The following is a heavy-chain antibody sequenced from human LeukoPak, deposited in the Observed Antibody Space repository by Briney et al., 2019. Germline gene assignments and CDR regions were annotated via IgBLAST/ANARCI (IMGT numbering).Heavy chain of an antibody. CDR2: ISWNSGSI. J-gene: IGHJ3*02. CDR3: AKEGWFGGDSRGAFDI. Sequence: PGRSLRLSCAASGFTFDDYAMHWVRQAPGKGLEWVSGISWNSGSIGYADSVKGRFTISRDNAKDSLYLQMNSLRAEDTALYYCAKEGWFGGDSRGAFDIWGQGTMVTVSS. V-gene: IGHV3-9*01. CDR1: GFTFDDYA. D-gene: IGHD3-10*01.